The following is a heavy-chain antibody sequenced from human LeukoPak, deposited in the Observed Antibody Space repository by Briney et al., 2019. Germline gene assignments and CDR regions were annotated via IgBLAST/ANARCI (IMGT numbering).Heavy chain of an antibody. V-gene: IGHV1-69*06. CDR3: ARGRRTGADYYYYMDV. CDR1: GGTFSSYA. CDR2: IIPIFGTA. J-gene: IGHJ6*03. Sequence: KVSCKXSGGTFSSYAISWVRQAPGQGLEWMGGIIPIFGTANYAQKFQGRVTITADKSTSTAYMELSSLRSEDTAVYYCARGRRTGADYYYYMDVWGKGTTVTVSS. D-gene: IGHD3/OR15-3a*01.